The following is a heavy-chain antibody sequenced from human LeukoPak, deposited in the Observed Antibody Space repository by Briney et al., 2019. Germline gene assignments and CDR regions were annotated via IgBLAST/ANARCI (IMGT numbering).Heavy chain of an antibody. CDR3: ARLPSESVPYFDY. Sequence: PSETLSLTCTVSGGSISSSGYYWGWIRQPPGKGLEWIGSIYYSGSTYYNPSLKSRVTISVDTSKNQFSLKLSSVTAADTAVYYCARLPSESVPYFDYWGQGTLVTVSS. J-gene: IGHJ4*02. CDR2: IYYSGST. CDR1: GGSISSSGYY. D-gene: IGHD1-14*01. V-gene: IGHV4-39*01.